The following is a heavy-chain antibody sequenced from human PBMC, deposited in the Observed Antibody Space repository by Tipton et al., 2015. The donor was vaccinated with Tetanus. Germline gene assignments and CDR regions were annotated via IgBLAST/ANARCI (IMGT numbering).Heavy chain of an antibody. V-gene: IGHV1-2*04. CDR1: GYTLTGYY. J-gene: IGHJ4*02. CDR2: INPNRGGT. CDR3: ARVLDFWSGYYY. Sequence: QVQLVQSGAEVKKPGASVKVSCKASGYTLTGYYMHWVRQAPGQGLEWMGWINPNRGGTNYAQKFQGWVTMTRDTSISTAYMELSRLRSDDTAVYYCARVLDFWSGYYYWGQGTLVTVSS. D-gene: IGHD3-3*01.